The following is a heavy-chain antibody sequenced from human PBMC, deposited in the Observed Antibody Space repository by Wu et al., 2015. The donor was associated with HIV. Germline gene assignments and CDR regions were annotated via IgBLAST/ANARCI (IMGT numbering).Heavy chain of an antibody. CDR2: MNPNSGAT. V-gene: IGHV1-2*02. J-gene: IGHJ6*02. Sequence: QVQLVQSGAEVKRPGASVKVSCKASGYTFTSYDIHWVRQAAGQGLEWMGWMNPNSGATNYAQKFQGRVIVTRDTSISTAYMELSGLRSDDTAVYYCAREDNPRIAVAGTSRGXYYYYGMDVWGQGTTVTVSS. CDR3: AREDNPRIAVAGTSRGXYYYYGMDV. D-gene: IGHD6-19*01. CDR1: GYTFTSYD.